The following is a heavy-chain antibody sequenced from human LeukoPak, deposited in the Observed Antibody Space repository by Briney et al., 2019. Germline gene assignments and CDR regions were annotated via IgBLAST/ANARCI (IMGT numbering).Heavy chain of an antibody. Sequence: GGSLRLSCAGSGFTVNNYAMSWVRRAPRKGLEWVSTIMIGGDGKHYADSVKGRFTISRDRSESTLFLQMNDLRAEDTAVYYCVRAAPRDCSPTSCSLFDNWGQGTLVTVSS. D-gene: IGHD2-2*01. J-gene: IGHJ4*02. CDR1: GFTVNNYA. V-gene: IGHV3-23*01. CDR2: IMIGGDGK. CDR3: VRAAPRDCSPTSCSLFDN.